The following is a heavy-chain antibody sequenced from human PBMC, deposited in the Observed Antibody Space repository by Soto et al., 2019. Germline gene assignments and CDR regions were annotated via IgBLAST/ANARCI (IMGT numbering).Heavy chain of an antibody. Sequence: ASVKVSCKASGYTFTSYYMHWVRQAPGQGLEWMGIINPSGGSTSYAQKFQGRVTMTEDTSTDTAYMELSSLRSEDTAVYYCTSDWDTTMTFEHWGQGTLVTGSS. CDR1: GYTFTSYY. CDR2: INPSGGST. D-gene: IGHD3-16*01. J-gene: IGHJ4*02. CDR3: TSDWDTTMTFEH. V-gene: IGHV1-46*01.